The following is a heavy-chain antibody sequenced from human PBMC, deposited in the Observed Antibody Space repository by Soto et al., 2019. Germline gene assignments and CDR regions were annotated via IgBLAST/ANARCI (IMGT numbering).Heavy chain of an antibody. CDR1: CGSINSGDYY. V-gene: IGHV4-30-4*01. CDR2: VYYSGST. J-gene: IGHJ5*02. Sequence: SETLSLTCTVSCGSINSGDYYWSWIRQPPGKGLEWIGYVYYSGSTSYNPSLKSRVIMSLDTSKNEFSLRLSSVTAADTAVYYCARDQTSGASGHHWFDRWGQGTLVTVSS. CDR3: ARDQTSGASGHHWFDR. D-gene: IGHD3-10*01.